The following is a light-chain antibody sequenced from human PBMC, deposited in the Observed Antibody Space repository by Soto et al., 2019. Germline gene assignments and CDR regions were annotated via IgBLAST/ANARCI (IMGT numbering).Light chain of an antibody. CDR1: QNITKF. J-gene: IGKJ1*01. V-gene: IGKV1-39*01. Sequence: DIPMTQSPSSLSASVGDRVSVTCRTSQNITKFLNWYQEKPGKAPKVLIYVTSNLENGVPSRFSGSGSETHFTLSISSLQPEDFATYYCQQTFSAPGTFGPGTRVEVK. CDR2: VTS. CDR3: QQTFSAPGT.